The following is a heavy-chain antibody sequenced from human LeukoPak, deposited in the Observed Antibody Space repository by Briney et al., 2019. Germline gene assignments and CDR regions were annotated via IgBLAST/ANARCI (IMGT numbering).Heavy chain of an antibody. CDR3: ARDRRIAAAGTADY. CDR1: GFTFSSYA. CDR2: ISSSGSTI. D-gene: IGHD6-13*01. J-gene: IGHJ4*02. Sequence: PGGSLRLSCAASGFTFSSYAMSWVRQAPGKGLEWVSYISSSGSTIYYADSVKGRFTISRDNAKNSQYLQMNSLRAEDTAVYYCARDRRIAAAGTADYWGQGTLVTVSS. V-gene: IGHV3-48*04.